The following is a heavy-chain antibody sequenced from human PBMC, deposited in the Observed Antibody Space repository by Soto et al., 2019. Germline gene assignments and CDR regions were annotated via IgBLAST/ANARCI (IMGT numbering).Heavy chain of an antibody. Sequence: SVKVSCKASGGTFSSYAISWVRQAPGQGLEWVGGIIPIFGTANYAQKFQGRVTITADESTSTAYMELSSLRSEDTAVYYCARDKGYYYDSSGYSDYWGQGTLVTVSS. V-gene: IGHV1-69*13. D-gene: IGHD3-22*01. CDR1: GGTFSSYA. CDR3: ARDKGYYYDSSGYSDY. CDR2: IIPIFGTA. J-gene: IGHJ4*02.